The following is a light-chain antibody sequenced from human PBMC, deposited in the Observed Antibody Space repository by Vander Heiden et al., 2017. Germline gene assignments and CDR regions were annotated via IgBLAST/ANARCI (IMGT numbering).Light chain of an antibody. CDR2: SNN. CDR3: AAWDDSLNGLVV. Sequence: QPTLTPPPSASATPGPSVTISCSGISSNIGSNTVNWYQQLPGTAPKLLIYSNNQRPSGVPDRFSGSKSGTSASLAISGLQSEDEADYYCAAWDDSLNGLVVFGGGTKLTVL. CDR1: SSNIGSNT. J-gene: IGLJ2*01. V-gene: IGLV1-44*01.